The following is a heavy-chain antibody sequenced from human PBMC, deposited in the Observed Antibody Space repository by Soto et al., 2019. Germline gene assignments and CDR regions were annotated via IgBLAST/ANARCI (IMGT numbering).Heavy chain of an antibody. CDR2: ISSSSSTI. J-gene: IGHJ5*02. V-gene: IGHV3-48*02. CDR3: AREVVFTDFWSTSNWFDP. CDR1: GFTFSSYS. D-gene: IGHD3-3*01. Sequence: LRLSCAASGFTFSSYSMNWVRQAPGKGLEWVSYISSSSSTIYYADSVKGRFTISRDNAKNSLYLQMNSLRDEDTAVYYCAREVVFTDFWSTSNWFDPWGQGTLVTVSS.